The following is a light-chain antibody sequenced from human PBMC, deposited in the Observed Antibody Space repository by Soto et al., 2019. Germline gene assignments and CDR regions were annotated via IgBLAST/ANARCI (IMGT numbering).Light chain of an antibody. CDR3: SSYAGSNIP. Sequence: QSALTQPPSASGSPGQSVTISCTGTSSDVGGYNYVSWYQQHPGKAPKLMIYEVSKRPSGVPDRFSGSKSGNTASLTVSGLQAEDEADYYCSSYAGSNIPVGTGTKLTVL. CDR2: EVS. CDR1: SSDVGGYNY. J-gene: IGLJ1*01. V-gene: IGLV2-8*01.